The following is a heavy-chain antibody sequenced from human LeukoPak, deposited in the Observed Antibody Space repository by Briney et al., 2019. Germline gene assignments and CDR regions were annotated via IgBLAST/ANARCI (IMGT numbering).Heavy chain of an antibody. CDR1: GFTFSRYE. J-gene: IGHJ3*02. V-gene: IGHV3-48*03. Sequence: RGSLILSCAASGFTFSRYEMNWVRQTPGKGLEWVSYIDSTGSTKNYADSAKGRFTISRDNAKNSLYLQMSSLRAEDTAVYYCARGFGLNGLAFDIWGQGTMVTVSS. CDR3: ARGFGLNGLAFDI. CDR2: IDSTGSTK. D-gene: IGHD3-10*01.